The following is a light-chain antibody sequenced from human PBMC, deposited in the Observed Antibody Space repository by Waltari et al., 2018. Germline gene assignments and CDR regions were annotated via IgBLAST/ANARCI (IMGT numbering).Light chain of an antibody. CDR2: GNS. CDR3: QSYDSSLSGSYV. V-gene: IGLV1-40*01. Sequence: QSVLSQPPSVHGDTGQCVTLTSTGSGSDTGGGDDGHWYQQLPGTAPKLLIDGNSNRPSGVPDRFSGSKSGTSASLAITGLQAEDEADYYCQSYDSSLSGSYVFGTGTKVTVL. CDR1: GSDTGGGDD. J-gene: IGLJ1*01.